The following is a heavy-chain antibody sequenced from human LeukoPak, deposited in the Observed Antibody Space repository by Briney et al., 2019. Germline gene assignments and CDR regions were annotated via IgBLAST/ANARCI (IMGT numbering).Heavy chain of an antibody. CDR1: GYTFTSYG. Sequence: ASVRVSCKASGYTFTSYGISWVRQAPGQGLEWMGWISAYNGNTNYAQKLQGRVTMTTDTSTSTAYMELSSLRSDDTAVYYCAREGAQLVQHNWFDPWGQGTLVTVSS. D-gene: IGHD6-13*01. V-gene: IGHV1-18*01. CDR3: AREGAQLVQHNWFDP. CDR2: ISAYNGNT. J-gene: IGHJ5*02.